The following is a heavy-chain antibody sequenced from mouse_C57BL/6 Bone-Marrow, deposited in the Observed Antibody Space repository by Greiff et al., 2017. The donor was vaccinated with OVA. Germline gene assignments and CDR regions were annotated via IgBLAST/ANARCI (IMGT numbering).Heavy chain of an antibody. Sequence: VQLQQSDAELVKPGASVKISCKVSGYTFTDHTIHWMKQRPEQGLEWIGYIYPRDGSTKYNEKFKGKATLTADKSSSTAYMQLNSLTSVDSAVYFCARGDMVTGWYFDVWGTGTTVTVSS. J-gene: IGHJ1*03. D-gene: IGHD2-2*01. CDR3: ARGDMVTGWYFDV. CDR1: GYTFTDHT. V-gene: IGHV1-78*01. CDR2: IYPRDGST.